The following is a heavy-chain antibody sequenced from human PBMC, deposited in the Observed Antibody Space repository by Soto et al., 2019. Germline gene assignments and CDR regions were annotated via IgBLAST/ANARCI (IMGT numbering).Heavy chain of an antibody. CDR2: IYWDDDT. D-gene: IGHD6-6*01. V-gene: IGHV2-5*02. CDR1: GFSLSRGGVGG. Sequence: QITLKESGPPLVKPTQTLTLTCSFSGFSLSRGGVGGVGWIRQPPGKALEWLAIIYWDDDTRYRPSLRKMLSITKDTSKNQVVLTMTNMDPVDTATYYCTYPPHSSSSRLDYWGQGTLVPVSA. J-gene: IGHJ4*02. CDR3: TYPPHSSSSRLDY.